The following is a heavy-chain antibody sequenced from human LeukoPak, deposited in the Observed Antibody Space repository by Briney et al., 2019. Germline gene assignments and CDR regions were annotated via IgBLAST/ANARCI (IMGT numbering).Heavy chain of an antibody. CDR3: ARAKIGYCSSTSCPSHFDY. V-gene: IGHV3-74*01. J-gene: IGHJ4*02. D-gene: IGHD2-2*01. CDR2: INSDGSST. CDR1: GFTFSSYW. Sequence: PGGSLRLSCAASGFTFSSYWMHWVRQAPGKGLVRVSRINSDGSSTSYADSVKGRFTISRDNAKNTLYLQMDSLRAEDTAVYYCARAKIGYCSSTSCPSHFDYWGQGTLVTVSS.